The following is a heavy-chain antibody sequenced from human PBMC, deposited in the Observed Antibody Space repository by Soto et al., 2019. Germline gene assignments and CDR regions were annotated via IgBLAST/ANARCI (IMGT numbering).Heavy chain of an antibody. CDR2: FDPEDGET. V-gene: IGHV1-24*01. Sequence: ASVKVSCKVSGYTLTELSMHWVRQAPGKGLEWMGGFDPEDGETIYAQKFQGRVTMTEDTSTDTAYMELSSLRSEDTAVYYCATPRRASDGSGYFFDYWGQGTLVTVSS. J-gene: IGHJ4*02. CDR3: ATPRRASDGSGYFFDY. CDR1: GYTLTELS. D-gene: IGHD3-22*01.